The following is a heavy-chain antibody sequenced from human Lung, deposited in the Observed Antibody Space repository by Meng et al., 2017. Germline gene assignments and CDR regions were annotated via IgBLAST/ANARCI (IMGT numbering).Heavy chain of an antibody. CDR1: GGSFSDYY. J-gene: IGHJ4*02. CDR3: ARGPTTMAHDFDY. V-gene: IGHV4-34*01. Sequence: QVGVSLGGAGLLKPSETLSLPRVVSGGSFSDYYWWWSRQPPGKGLEWIGEINHSGSTNYNPSLESRATISVDTSQNNLSLKLSSVTAADSAVYYCARGPTTMAHDFDYWGQGTLVTVSS. D-gene: IGHD4-11*01. CDR2: INHSGST.